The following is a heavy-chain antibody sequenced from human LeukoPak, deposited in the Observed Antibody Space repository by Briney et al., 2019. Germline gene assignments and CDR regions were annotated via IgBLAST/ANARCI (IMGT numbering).Heavy chain of an antibody. J-gene: IGHJ4*02. V-gene: IGHV3-30*04. Sequence: GRSLRLSCAASGFTFSSYAMHWVRQAPGKGLEWVAVISYDGSNKYYADSVKGRFTISRDNAKNSLYLQMNSLRAEDTAVYYCARVGYSLDYWGQGTLVTVSS. D-gene: IGHD5-18*01. CDR1: GFTFSSYA. CDR3: ARVGYSLDY. CDR2: ISYDGSNK.